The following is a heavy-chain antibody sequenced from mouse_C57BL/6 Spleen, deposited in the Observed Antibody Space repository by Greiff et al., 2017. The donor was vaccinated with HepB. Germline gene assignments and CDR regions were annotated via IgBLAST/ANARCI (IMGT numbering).Heavy chain of an antibody. V-gene: IGHV1-50*01. CDR2: IDPSDSYT. Sequence: QVQLQQSGAELVKPGASVKLSCKASGYTFTSYWMQWVKQRPGQGLEWIGEIDPSDSYTNYNQKFKGKATLTVDTSSSTAYMQLSSLTSEDSAVYYRAWLLRDYAMDYWGQGTSVTVSS. D-gene: IGHD2-3*01. CDR1: GYTFTSYW. CDR3: AWLLRDYAMDY. J-gene: IGHJ4*01.